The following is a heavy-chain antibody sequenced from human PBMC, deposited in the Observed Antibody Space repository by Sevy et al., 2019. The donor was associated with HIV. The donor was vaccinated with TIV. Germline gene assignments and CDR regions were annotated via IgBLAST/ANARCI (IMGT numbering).Heavy chain of an antibody. CDR3: SKGGFTMVRGVFDY. CDR1: GFSFSSYG. V-gene: IGHV3-23*01. J-gene: IGHJ4*02. Sequence: GGSLRLSCAASGFSFSSYGMSWVRQTPGQGLEWVSAISGSGGSTYYADSVKGRFTLSIDISKNTLYLQVISLTAEDAAVYYCSKGGFTMVRGVFDYWGQGTLVTVSS. CDR2: ISGSGGST. D-gene: IGHD3-10*01.